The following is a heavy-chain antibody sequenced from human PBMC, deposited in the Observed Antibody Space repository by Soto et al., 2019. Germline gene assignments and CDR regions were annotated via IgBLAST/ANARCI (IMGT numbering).Heavy chain of an antibody. J-gene: IGHJ4*02. D-gene: IGHD1-7*01. Sequence: SETLSLTCTVSGGSISSSSYYWGWIRQPPGKGLEWIGSIYYSGSTYYNPSLKSRVTISVDTSKNQFSLKLSSVTAADTAVYYCARVGRTGTTDYYFDYWGQGTLVTVSS. CDR2: IYYSGST. CDR3: ARVGRTGTTDYYFDY. V-gene: IGHV4-39*07. CDR1: GGSISSSSYY.